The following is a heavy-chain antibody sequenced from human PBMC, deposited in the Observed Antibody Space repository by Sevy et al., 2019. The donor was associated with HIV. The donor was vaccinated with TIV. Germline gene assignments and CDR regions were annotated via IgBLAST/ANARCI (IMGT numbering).Heavy chain of an antibody. CDR2: ISSSSYI. D-gene: IGHD3-22*01. Sequence: GGSLRLSCAASGFTFSSYTVSWVRHAPGKGLEWVSSISSSSYIYYADSLKGRFTISRDNAKNSLHLQMNSLRAEDTAVYFCARTYYDSSGLFYLDYWGQGTLVTVSS. J-gene: IGHJ4*02. V-gene: IGHV3-21*01. CDR1: GFTFSSYT. CDR3: ARTYYDSSGLFYLDY.